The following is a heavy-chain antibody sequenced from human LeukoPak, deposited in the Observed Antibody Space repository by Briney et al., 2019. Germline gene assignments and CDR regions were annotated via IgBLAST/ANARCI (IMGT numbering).Heavy chain of an antibody. J-gene: IGHJ6*02. V-gene: IGHV1-69*02. CDR1: GGTFSSYT. Sequence: GASVKVSCKASGGTFSSYTISWVRQAPGQGLEWMGRIIPILGIANYAQKFQGRVTMTTNTSISTAYMELSSLRSEDTAVYYCGRGYAMDVWGQGTTVTVSS. CDR2: IIPILGIA. CDR3: GRGYAMDV.